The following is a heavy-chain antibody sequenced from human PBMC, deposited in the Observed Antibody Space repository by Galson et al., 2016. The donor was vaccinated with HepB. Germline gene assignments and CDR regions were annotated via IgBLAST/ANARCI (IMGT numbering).Heavy chain of an antibody. CDR1: GGPMSSYF. D-gene: IGHD3-3*01. V-gene: IGHV4-59*01. CDR2: IYYNGST. Sequence: SETLSLTCTVSGGPMSSYFWTWIRQPPGQGLEWIGDIYYNGSTNCNPSLKSRVNLSIDTSKRQFSLNLSSVTAADTAVYYCARDHRHYDLWSGCYNPYFEPWGQGTLVTVSS. J-gene: IGHJ5*02. CDR3: ARDHRHYDLWSGCYNPYFEP.